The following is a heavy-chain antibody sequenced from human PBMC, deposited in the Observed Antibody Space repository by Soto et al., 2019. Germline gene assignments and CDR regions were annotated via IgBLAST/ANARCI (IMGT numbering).Heavy chain of an antibody. CDR1: GYTFSSYG. Sequence: QVQLVQSGAEVRKPGASVKVSCKASGYTFSSYGINWVRQAPGQGLEWMGWISAYNGNTKYAQKVQGRVTMTTDTSTRTAYMELRSLRSADTAVYYCARGHSRSAWSYYYYYMDVWGEGTTVTVSS. D-gene: IGHD6-13*01. CDR3: ARGHSRSAWSYYYYYMDV. V-gene: IGHV1-18*01. J-gene: IGHJ6*03. CDR2: ISAYNGNT.